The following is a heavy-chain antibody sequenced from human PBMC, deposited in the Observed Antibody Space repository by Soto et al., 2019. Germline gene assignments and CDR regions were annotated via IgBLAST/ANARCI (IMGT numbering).Heavy chain of an antibody. Sequence: EVQLVESGGGLVKPGGSLRLSCAASGFTFSSYSMNWVRQAPGKGLEWVSSISSSSSYIYFADSVKGRFTISRDNAKNSLYLQMNSLRAEDTAVYYCARVRDSYGSGSYFNWFDPWGQGTLVTVSS. CDR3: ARVRDSYGSGSYFNWFDP. CDR1: GFTFSSYS. J-gene: IGHJ5*02. D-gene: IGHD3-10*01. CDR2: ISSSSSYI. V-gene: IGHV3-21*01.